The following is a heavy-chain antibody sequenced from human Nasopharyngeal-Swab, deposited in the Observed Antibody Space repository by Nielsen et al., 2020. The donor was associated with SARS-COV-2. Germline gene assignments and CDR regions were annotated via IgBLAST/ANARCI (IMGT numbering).Heavy chain of an antibody. CDR3: AREVGNAFDV. Sequence: ASVKVSCKTSGYSFSNYAINWVRQAPGQGFEWMGWINTNTGIPTYVQGFTGRFVFSLDTAVGTAFLQINSLKSEDTGLYYCAREVGNAFDVWGQGTMVTVSS. CDR1: GYSFSNYA. J-gene: IGHJ3*01. CDR2: INTNTGIP. V-gene: IGHV7-4-1*02.